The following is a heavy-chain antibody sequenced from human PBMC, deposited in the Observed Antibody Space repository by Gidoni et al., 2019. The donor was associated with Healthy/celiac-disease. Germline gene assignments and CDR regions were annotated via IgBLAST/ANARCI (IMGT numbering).Heavy chain of an antibody. CDR3: ARRGMYYYDSAWCFDL. V-gene: IGHV4-34*01. D-gene: IGHD3-22*01. CDR1: GGSFSGYY. J-gene: IGHJ2*01. Sequence: QVQLQQWGAGLWRPSETLSRTCAVYGGSFSGYYWSWIRQPPGKGPEWIGEINHSGTTNYNPSLKSRVTISVDTSKNQFSLKLSSVTAADTAVYYCARRGMYYYDSAWCFDLWGRGTLVTVSS. CDR2: INHSGTT.